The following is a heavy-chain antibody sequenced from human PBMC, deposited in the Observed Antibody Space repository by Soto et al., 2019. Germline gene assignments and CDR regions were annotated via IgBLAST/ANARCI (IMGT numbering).Heavy chain of an antibody. CDR3: AIMVVTAMEPSYGMDV. Sequence: QVQLVQSGAEVRKPGASVKVPCKASGYTFTSYGISWVRQAPGQGLEWMGWISTYNGNTNYAEKLQGRVTMTTDTSTSAAYMELRSLRSDDRAVYYCAIMVVTAMEPSYGMDVWGQGSTVIVS. CDR2: ISTYNGNT. CDR1: GYTFTSYG. D-gene: IGHD2-21*02. V-gene: IGHV1-18*01. J-gene: IGHJ6*02.